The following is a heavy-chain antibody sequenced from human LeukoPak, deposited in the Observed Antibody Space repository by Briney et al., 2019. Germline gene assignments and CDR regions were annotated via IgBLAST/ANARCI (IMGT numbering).Heavy chain of an antibody. D-gene: IGHD3-10*01. V-gene: IGHV1-8*01. CDR1: GYTFTSYD. J-gene: IGHJ3*02. Sequence: GASVKVSCKASGYTFTSYDINWVRQATGQGLEWMGWMNPNSGNTGYAQKFQGRVTMTRNTSISTAYMELSSLRSEDTAVYYCARFTMVRGVTENDAFDIWGQGTMVTVSS. CDR3: ARFTMVRGVTENDAFDI. CDR2: MNPNSGNT.